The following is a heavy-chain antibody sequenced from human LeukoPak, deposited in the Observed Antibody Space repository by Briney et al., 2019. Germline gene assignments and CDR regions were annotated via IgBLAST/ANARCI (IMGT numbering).Heavy chain of an antibody. D-gene: IGHD2-2*01. CDR2: IYHSGST. CDR3: ARELGYCSSTSCLYYYYYGMDV. Sequence: PSETLSLTCAVSGGSISSSNWWSWVRQPPGKGLEWIGEIYHSGSTNYNPSLKSRVTISVDKSKNQFSLKLSSVTAADTAVYYCARELGYCSSTSCLYYYYYGMDVWGQGTTVTVSS. CDR1: GGSISSSNW. J-gene: IGHJ6*02. V-gene: IGHV4-4*02.